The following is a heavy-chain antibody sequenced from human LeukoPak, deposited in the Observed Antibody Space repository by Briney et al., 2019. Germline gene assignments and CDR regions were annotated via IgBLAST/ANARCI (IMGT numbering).Heavy chain of an antibody. CDR3: ARGPSGYHNT. J-gene: IGHJ4*02. D-gene: IGHD5-12*01. CDR2: ISSSRTYI. V-gene: IGHV3-21*01. Sequence: GGSLRLSCAASGFTFSNYSMNWVRQAPGKGLEWVSSISSSRTYIYYADSVTGRFTISRDNAKNSLYLQMNSLRAEDTAVYYCARGPSGYHNTGGQGTLVTVSS. CDR1: GFTFSNYS.